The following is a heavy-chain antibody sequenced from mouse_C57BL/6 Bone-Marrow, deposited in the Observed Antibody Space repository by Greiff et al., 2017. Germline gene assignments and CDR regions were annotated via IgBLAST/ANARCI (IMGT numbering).Heavy chain of an antibody. V-gene: IGHV1-81*01. CDR2: IYPRSGNP. J-gene: IGHJ3*01. CDR3: ARGFAYYSNYRAWFAY. D-gene: IGHD2-5*01. CDR1: GYTFTSYG. Sequence: QVQLQQSGAELARPGASVKLSCKASGYTFTSYGISWVKQRTGQGLEWIGEIYPRSGNPYYTEKFKGKDTLTADKSSSTAYMELRSLTSEESAINLCARGFAYYSNYRAWFAYWGKGTLVTVSA.